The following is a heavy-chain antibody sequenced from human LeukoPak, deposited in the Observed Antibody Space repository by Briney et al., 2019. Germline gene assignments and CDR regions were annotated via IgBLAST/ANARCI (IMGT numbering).Heavy chain of an antibody. CDR2: ISSSGNII. D-gene: IGHD4-23*01. CDR1: GFPFSSYN. V-gene: IGHV3-48*02. Sequence: GGSLRLSCAASGFPFSSYNMNWVRKAPGKGLEWVSYISSSGNIIDYADSVKGRFTISRDNAKNSVYLQMNSLRDEDTAVYHCARDYGGHGEYFDYWGQGTLVTVSS. J-gene: IGHJ4*02. CDR3: ARDYGGHGEYFDY.